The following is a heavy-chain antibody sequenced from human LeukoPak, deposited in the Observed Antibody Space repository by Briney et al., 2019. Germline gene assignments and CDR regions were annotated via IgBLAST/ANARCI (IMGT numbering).Heavy chain of an antibody. CDR1: GGSFSGYY. J-gene: IGHJ4*02. V-gene: IGHV4-34*01. CDR3: ARIGIAAAALDY. CDR2: INHSGST. D-gene: IGHD6-13*01. Sequence: SETLSLTCAVYGGSFSGYYWSWIRQPPGKGLEWIGEINHSGSTNYNPSLKSRVTISVDTSKNQFSLKLSSVTAADTAVYYCARIGIAAAALDYWGQGTLITVSS.